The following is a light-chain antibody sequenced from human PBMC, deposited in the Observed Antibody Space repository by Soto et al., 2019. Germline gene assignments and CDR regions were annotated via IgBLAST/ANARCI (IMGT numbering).Light chain of an antibody. CDR2: LGS. Sequence: DIVMTQSPLSLPVTPGEPASISCRSSQSLLHSSGRYYLDWYLQKPGQSPQLLIYLGSHRASGVTDRVSGSGSGTDFTLTISRVEAEDVGIYYCIQALQTPFTFGGGTRAEIK. V-gene: IGKV2-28*01. CDR3: IQALQTPFT. CDR1: QSLLHSSGRYY. J-gene: IGKJ4*01.